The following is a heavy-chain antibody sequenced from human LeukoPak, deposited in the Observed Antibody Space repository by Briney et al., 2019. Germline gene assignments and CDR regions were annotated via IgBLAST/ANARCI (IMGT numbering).Heavy chain of an antibody. CDR1: GFTVSSNY. CDR3: ARVTEMATIRYYYYYKDV. J-gene: IGHJ6*03. V-gene: IGHV3-53*01. CDR2: IYSGGST. D-gene: IGHD5-24*01. Sequence: GGSLSVSRAASGFTVSSNYISWVRQAPGKGLEWVSLIYSGGSTYYADSVKGRFTIPRDTSKNTLYLQMNSLRAEDTAVYYCARVTEMATIRYYYYYKDVWGKGTTVTVSS.